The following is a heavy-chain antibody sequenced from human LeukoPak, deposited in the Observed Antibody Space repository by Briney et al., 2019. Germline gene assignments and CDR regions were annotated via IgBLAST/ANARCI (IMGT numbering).Heavy chain of an antibody. CDR2: ISAYNGNT. D-gene: IGHD1-26*01. CDR1: GYTFTSYG. J-gene: IGHJ6*03. Sequence: GASVTVSCKASGYTFTSYGISWVRQAPGQGLEWMGWISAYNGNTNYAQKLQGRVTMTTDTSTSTAYMELRSLRSDDTAVYYCARVEGWELSYYYYYYMDVWGKGTTVTVSS. V-gene: IGHV1-18*01. CDR3: ARVEGWELSYYYYYYMDV.